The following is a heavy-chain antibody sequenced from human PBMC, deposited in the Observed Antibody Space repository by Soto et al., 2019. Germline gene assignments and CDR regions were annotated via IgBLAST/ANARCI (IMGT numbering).Heavy chain of an antibody. V-gene: IGHV4-38-2*02. CDR1: GYSIRSGYY. D-gene: IGHD3-10*01. CDR2: VYHNGIM. Sequence: SETLSLTCSVSGYSIRSGYYWGWVRQAPGKGLEWLGSVYHNGIMFHNPSFQSRVTISVDTSKNQFSLNLRSVTAADTAVYYCAALWFGELAFNYWGYGILVTVSS. CDR3: AALWFGELAFNY. J-gene: IGHJ4*01.